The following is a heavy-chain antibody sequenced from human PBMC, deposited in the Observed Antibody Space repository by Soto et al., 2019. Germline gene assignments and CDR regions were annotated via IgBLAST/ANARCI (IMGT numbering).Heavy chain of an antibody. V-gene: IGHV4-39*01. CDR1: GGSISSSRYY. CDR3: ARHGRYYYDSSGYYYDR. D-gene: IGHD3-22*01. CDR2: IYYRGSN. J-gene: IGHJ4*02. Sequence: SETLSLTCTVSGGSISSSRYYWGRLRQPPGKGLGWIGRIYYRGSNSYNPPLKRRVTISVDTSKNQFALKLSSVTGADSAVYYCARHGRYYYDSSGYYYDRWGQGTLDTVSS.